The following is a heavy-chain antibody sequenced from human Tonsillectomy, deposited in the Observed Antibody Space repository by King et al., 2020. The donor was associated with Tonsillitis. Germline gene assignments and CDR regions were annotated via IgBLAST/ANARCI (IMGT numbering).Heavy chain of an antibody. V-gene: IGHV3-11*01. D-gene: IGHD2-21*01. CDR2: ISSSDKTI. CDR1: GFNFSDYY. CDR3: ARAYCGGDCLDNAFDF. J-gene: IGHJ3*01. Sequence: VQLVESGGGLVKPGGSLRLSCAASGFNFSDYYMSWIRQAPGKGLEWVSYISSSDKTIYYADSVKGRFTISRKNARSSLYLQMSSLRAEDTAVYYCARAYCGGDCLDNAFDFWGQGTMVTVS.